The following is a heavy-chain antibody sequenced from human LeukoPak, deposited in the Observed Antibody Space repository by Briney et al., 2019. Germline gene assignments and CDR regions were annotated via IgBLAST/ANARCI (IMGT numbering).Heavy chain of an antibody. CDR1: GGSISSGGYS. CDR3: ARAARSIYYYGMDV. J-gene: IGHJ6*04. V-gene: IGHV4-30-2*01. CDR2: IYHSGST. D-gene: IGHD2-2*01. Sequence: SQTLSLTCAVSGGSISSGGYSWSWLRQPPGKGLEWIGYIYHSGSTYYNPSLKSRVTISVDRSKNQFSLKLSSVTAADTAVYYCARAARSIYYYGMDVWGKGTTVTVSS.